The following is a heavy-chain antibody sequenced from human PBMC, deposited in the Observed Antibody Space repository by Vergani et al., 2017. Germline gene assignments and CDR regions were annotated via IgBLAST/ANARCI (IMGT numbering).Heavy chain of an antibody. CDR2: ISAYNGNT. D-gene: IGHD2-21*02. J-gene: IGHJ6*02. CDR1: GYTFTAYY. V-gene: IGHV1-18*04. CDR3: ARDPRGYGGDPEDYYYGMDV. Sequence: QVQLVQSGAEVKMPGASVKVSCKSSGYTFTAYYIHWVRQAPGQGLEWMGWISAYNGNTNYAQKLQGRVTMTTDTSTSTAYMELRSLRSDDTAVYYCARDPRGYGGDPEDYYYGMDVWGQGTTVTVSS.